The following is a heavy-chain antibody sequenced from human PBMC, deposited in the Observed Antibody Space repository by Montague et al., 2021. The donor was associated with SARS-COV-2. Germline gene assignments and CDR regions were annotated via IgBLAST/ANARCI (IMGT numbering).Heavy chain of an antibody. D-gene: IGHD3-16*01. Sequence: TLSLTCAVSGGSISSGGYSWGWIRQPPGKGLEWIGYIYHSGSTYYNPSLKSRVTISVDTSKNQFSLKLSSVTAADTAVYYCAREEGDYGGMDVWGQGPTVTVSS. CDR3: AREEGDYGGMDV. J-gene: IGHJ6*02. CDR2: IYHSGST. V-gene: IGHV4-30-2*01. CDR1: GGSISSGGYS.